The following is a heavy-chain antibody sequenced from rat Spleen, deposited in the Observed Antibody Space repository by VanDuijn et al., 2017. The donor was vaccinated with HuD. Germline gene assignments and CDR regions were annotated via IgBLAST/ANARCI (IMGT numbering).Heavy chain of an antibody. V-gene: IGHV5-25*01. J-gene: IGHJ3*01. CDR1: GFTFSNYD. Sequence: EVQLVESGGGLVQPGGSLKLSCAGSGFTFSNYDMAWVRQAPSMGLEWVASMSPTNGNTYYRDSLKGRFSVSRDNAKSILYLQVNSLRSEDTATYYCARHELPWYNYGFNWFSYWGQGTLVTVSS. CDR3: ARHELPWYNYGFNWFSY. D-gene: IGHD1-4*01. CDR2: MSPTNGNT.